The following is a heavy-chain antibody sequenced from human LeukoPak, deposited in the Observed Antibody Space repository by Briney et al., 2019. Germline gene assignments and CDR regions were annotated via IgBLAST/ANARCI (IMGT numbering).Heavy chain of an antibody. J-gene: IGHJ4*02. Sequence: GGSLRLSCAASGFTFSSYAMSWVRQAPGKGLAWVSRINSDGSSTSYADSVKGRFTISRDNAKNTLYLQMNSLRAEDTAVYYCARGDSGYSSGWYVCWGQGTLVTVSS. CDR3: ARGDSGYSSGWYVC. V-gene: IGHV3-74*01. D-gene: IGHD6-19*01. CDR1: GFTFSSYA. CDR2: INSDGSST.